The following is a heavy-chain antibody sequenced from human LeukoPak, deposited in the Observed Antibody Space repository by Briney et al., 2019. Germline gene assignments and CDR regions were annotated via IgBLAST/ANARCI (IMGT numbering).Heavy chain of an antibody. D-gene: IGHD4-11*01. V-gene: IGHV4-61*08. CDR1: GGSISSGDYY. CDR3: ARDYSNYFYYFDY. J-gene: IGHJ4*02. Sequence: PSQTLSLTCTVSGGSISSGDYYWSWIRQPPGKGLEWIGYIYYSGSTNYNPSLKSRVTISVDTSKNQFSLKLSSVTAADTAVYYCARDYSNYFYYFDYWGQGTLVTVSS. CDR2: IYYSGST.